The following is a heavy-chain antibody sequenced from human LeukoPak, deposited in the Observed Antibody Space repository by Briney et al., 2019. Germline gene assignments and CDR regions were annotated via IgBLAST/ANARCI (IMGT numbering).Heavy chain of an antibody. CDR3: ARRYSYFDL. CDR2: ISYDGSNK. V-gene: IGHV3-30*19. J-gene: IGHJ2*01. CDR1: GFTFTTYG. Sequence: GSLRLSCAASGFTFTTYGMHWVRQVPGKGLEWVAVISYDGSNKYYADSVKGRFTISRDNSKNTLYLQMNSLRAEDTAVYYCARRYSYFDLWSRGTLVTVSS.